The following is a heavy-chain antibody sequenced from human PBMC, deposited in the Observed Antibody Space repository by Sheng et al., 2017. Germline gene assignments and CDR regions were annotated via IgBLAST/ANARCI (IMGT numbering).Heavy chain of an antibody. CDR1: GFTFSSCA. CDR2: ISGSGGSI. CDR3: VKGRGVVIQREYHFDY. Sequence: EVQLLESGGGLVQPGGSLRLSCAASGFTFSSCAMSWVRQAPGKGLEWVSSISGSGGSIYYADSVKGRFTISRDNSKNTLYLQMNSLRAEDTAVYYCVKGRGVVIQREYHFDYWGQGTLVTVSS. V-gene: IGHV3-23*01. J-gene: IGHJ4*02. D-gene: IGHD3-3*01.